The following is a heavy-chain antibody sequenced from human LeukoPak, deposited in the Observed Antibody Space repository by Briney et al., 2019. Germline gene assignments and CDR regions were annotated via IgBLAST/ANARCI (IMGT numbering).Heavy chain of an antibody. Sequence: SETLSLTRTDSVGSISSYNRSRIRQHPGKELEWIGYIYYSGSTNYNPSLKSRVTISVDTSKNQFSLKLSSVTAADADVYYCARGPRWLQPLDYWGQGTLVTVSS. CDR1: VGSISSYN. J-gene: IGHJ4*02. CDR3: ARGPRWLQPLDY. CDR2: IYYSGST. V-gene: IGHV4-59*01. D-gene: IGHD5-24*01.